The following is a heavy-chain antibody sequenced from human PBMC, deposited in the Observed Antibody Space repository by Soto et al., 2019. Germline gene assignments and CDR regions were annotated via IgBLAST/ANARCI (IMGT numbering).Heavy chain of an antibody. CDR1: GFTFSSFA. J-gene: IGHJ5*02. Sequence: GGSLRLSCAASGFTFSSFAMSWVRQAPGKGLEWVSRISGSGVETHYADSVNGRFTISRDNSNNTLYLQMNSLRVEDTAIYYCANGRNWFDPWGQGTLVTVSS. CDR3: ANGRNWFDP. V-gene: IGHV3-23*01. CDR2: ISGSGVET.